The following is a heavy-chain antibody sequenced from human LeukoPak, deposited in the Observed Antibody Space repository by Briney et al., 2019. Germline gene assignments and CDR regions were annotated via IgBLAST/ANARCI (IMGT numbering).Heavy chain of an antibody. CDR2: ISPDNGGT. Sequence: ASVTVSCKASGYTFTVYHLHWVRQAPGQGLEWMGWISPDNGGTNYAQKFQGRVTMTRDPSSTTAYMEMTRLTSADPAVYYCARVGYYGSGTFGYWGQGAQVTVSS. J-gene: IGHJ4*02. CDR1: GYTFTVYH. V-gene: IGHV1-2*02. CDR3: ARVGYYGSGTFGY. D-gene: IGHD3-10*01.